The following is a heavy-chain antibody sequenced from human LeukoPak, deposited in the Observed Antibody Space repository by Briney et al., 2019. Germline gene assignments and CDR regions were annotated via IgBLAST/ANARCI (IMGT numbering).Heavy chain of an antibody. CDR2: FHNSGTS. CDR1: DDSISDYY. J-gene: IGHJ4*02. CDR3: TRGAGWLIDY. V-gene: IGHV4-59*01. D-gene: IGHD3-16*01. Sequence: SETLSLTCTVSDDSISDYYRGWIRQPPGKGLEWIGYFHNSGTSTYNPSLKSRVTISADTSKNQFSLKLNSLTTADTAVYYCTRGAGWLIDYGGQGILVTVSS.